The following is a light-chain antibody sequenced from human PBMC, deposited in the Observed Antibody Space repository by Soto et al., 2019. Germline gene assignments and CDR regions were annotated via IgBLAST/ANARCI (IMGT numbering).Light chain of an antibody. CDR3: QQYGISIT. J-gene: IGKJ5*01. V-gene: IGKV3-20*01. CDR1: QSVPRSY. Sequence: EIVFTQSPGTLSLSPGERATLSCRASQSVPRSYLAWYQQKPGQAPRLLIYGTSSRATGIPDRFSGSGSGTDFTLTISRLEPEDFAVFYCQQYGISITFGQGTLLEIK. CDR2: GTS.